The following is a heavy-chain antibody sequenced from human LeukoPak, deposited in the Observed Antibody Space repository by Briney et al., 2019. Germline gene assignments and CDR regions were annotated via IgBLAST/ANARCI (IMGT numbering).Heavy chain of an antibody. CDR3: ARCRESLGSYYSFDH. J-gene: IGHJ4*02. Sequence: GGSLRLSCAASGFTFSNYEMNWVRQAPGKGLEWVSYIDARSTTIHYADSVKGRFTTSRDNAKNSLHLQMNRLGAEDTAVYYSARCRESLGSYYSFDHWGQGTQITVSS. D-gene: IGHD3-10*01. CDR1: GFTFSNYE. V-gene: IGHV3-48*03. CDR2: IDARSTTI.